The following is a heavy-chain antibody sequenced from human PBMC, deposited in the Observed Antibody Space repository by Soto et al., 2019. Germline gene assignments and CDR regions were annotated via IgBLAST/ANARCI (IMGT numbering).Heavy chain of an antibody. CDR2: IIPIFRTT. J-gene: IGHJ5*02. V-gene: IGHV1-69*01. CDR3: ASVPT. CDR1: GGSFSGPA. Sequence: QVQLVQSGAEVKKPGSSVKVSCQASGGSFSGPAVSWVRQAPGQGLEWLGGIIPIFRTTNYARKFQGRITITADESPGTASMELTSLRSEDTSIYCCASVPTWGQGPLDTVSS.